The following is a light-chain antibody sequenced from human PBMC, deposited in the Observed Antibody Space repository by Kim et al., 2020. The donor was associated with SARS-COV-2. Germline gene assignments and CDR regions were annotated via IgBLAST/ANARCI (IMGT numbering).Light chain of an antibody. Sequence: LSASVGDRVTITCRASQIIDTYLNWYQQKPGKAPKLLIYAASSLQSGVPSRFSGSASGTDFTLTISGLEAEDFATYYCQQSYNTPTFGQGTKLEI. CDR3: QQSYNTPT. V-gene: IGKV1-39*01. J-gene: IGKJ2*01. CDR1: QIIDTY. CDR2: AAS.